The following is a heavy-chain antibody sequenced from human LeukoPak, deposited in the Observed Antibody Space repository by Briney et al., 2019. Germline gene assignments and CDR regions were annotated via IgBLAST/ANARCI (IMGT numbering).Heavy chain of an antibody. Sequence: SETLSLTCAVYGGSFGGYYWSWIRQPPGKGLEWIGEINHSGSTNYNPSLKSRVTISVDTSKNQFSLKLSSVTAADTAVYYCARDAGDGSLTSFDYWGQGTLVTVSS. CDR1: GGSFGGYY. CDR3: ARDAGDGSLTSFDY. J-gene: IGHJ4*02. D-gene: IGHD5-24*01. V-gene: IGHV4-34*01. CDR2: INHSGST.